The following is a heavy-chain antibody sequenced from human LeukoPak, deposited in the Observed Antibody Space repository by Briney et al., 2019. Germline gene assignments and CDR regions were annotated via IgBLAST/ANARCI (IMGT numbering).Heavy chain of an antibody. J-gene: IGHJ4*02. CDR1: GGSFSGYY. CDR3: ARGALLYYDFWSGYYWWYFDY. D-gene: IGHD3-3*01. Sequence: SETLSLTCAVYGGSFSGYYWSWIRQPPGKGLEWIGEINHSGSTNYNPSLKSRVTISVDTPKNQFSLKLSSVTAADTAVYYCARGALLYYDFWSGYYWWYFDYWGQGTLVTVSS. V-gene: IGHV4-34*01. CDR2: INHSGST.